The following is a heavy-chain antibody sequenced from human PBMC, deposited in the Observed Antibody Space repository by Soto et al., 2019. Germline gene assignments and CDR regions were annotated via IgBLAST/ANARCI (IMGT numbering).Heavy chain of an antibody. Sequence: ETLSLTCTVSGASISGFYWSWIRKSAGKGLEWIGRIYATGTTDYNPSLKSRVMMSVDTSKKQFSLKLRSVTAADTAVYYCVRDGTKTLRDWFDPWGQGMSVTVSS. CDR3: VRDGTKTLRDWFDP. J-gene: IGHJ5*02. CDR1: GASISGFY. D-gene: IGHD3-16*01. CDR2: IYATGTT. V-gene: IGHV4-4*07.